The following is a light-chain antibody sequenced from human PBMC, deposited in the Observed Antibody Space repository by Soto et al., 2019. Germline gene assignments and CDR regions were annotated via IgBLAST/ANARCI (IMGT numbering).Light chain of an antibody. CDR1: QSVSTN. Sequence: EIVLTQSPGTLSLSPGERATLSCRASQSVSTNYLAWYQQKPGQAPRLLIYGASNRATGVPARFSGSRSGPEFTLTINSLQSEDFAIYYCQPYNNWPLTFGGGTKVDIK. CDR3: QPYNNWPLT. J-gene: IGKJ4*01. V-gene: IGKV3-15*01. CDR2: GAS.